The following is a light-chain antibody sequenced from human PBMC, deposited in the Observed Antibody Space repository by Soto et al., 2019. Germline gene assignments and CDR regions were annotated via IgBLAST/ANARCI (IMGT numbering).Light chain of an antibody. V-gene: IGKV1-39*01. J-gene: IGKJ1*01. CDR1: QSISSY. Sequence: DVQMTQSPSSLSASVGDRVTITCRASQSISSYLNWYQQKLGKAPKLLIYAASSLQSGVPSRFSGSGSGTDFTPTIYGLQPEDFATYYCQRSASMPKTFGDGTKVEIK. CDR2: AAS. CDR3: QRSASMPKT.